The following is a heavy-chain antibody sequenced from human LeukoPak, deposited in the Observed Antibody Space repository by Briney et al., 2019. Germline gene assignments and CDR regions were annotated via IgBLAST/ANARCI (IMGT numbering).Heavy chain of an antibody. D-gene: IGHD6-6*01. J-gene: IGHJ6*02. CDR1: GYTFTGYY. CDR3: ARDRPYGGYGMDV. CDR2: IIPIFGTA. Sequence: SVKVSCKASGYTFTGYYMHWVRQAPGQGLEWMGGIIPIFGTANYAQKFQGRVTITADESTSTAYMELSSLRSEDTAVYYCARDRPYGGYGMDVWGQGTTVTVSS. V-gene: IGHV1-69*13.